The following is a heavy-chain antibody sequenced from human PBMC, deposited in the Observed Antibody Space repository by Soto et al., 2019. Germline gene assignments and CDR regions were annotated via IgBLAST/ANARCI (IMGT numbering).Heavy chain of an antibody. CDR1: GYSFTTSG. Sequence: AQLVQSGAEVKEPGASVKVSFKASGYSFTTSGITWVRQAPGQGLEWMGWISTYNGNTNYAQKLQDRVTLTTDTSTSTAYLELRSLRSDDTAVYYCARRLYGDYDYWGQGTLGTVSS. CDR3: ARRLYGDYDY. J-gene: IGHJ4*02. D-gene: IGHD4-17*01. CDR2: ISTYNGNT. V-gene: IGHV1-18*01.